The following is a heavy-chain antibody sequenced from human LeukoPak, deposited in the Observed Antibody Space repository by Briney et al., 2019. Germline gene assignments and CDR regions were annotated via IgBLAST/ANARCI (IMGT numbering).Heavy chain of an antibody. J-gene: IGHJ4*02. D-gene: IGHD6-13*01. CDR2: INPNSGGA. V-gene: IGHV1-2*02. CDR3: AATYSSSWYRPVDY. CDR1: GYTFTSYD. Sequence: GASVKVSCKASGYTFTSYDINWVRQATGQGLEWMGWINPNSGGANYAQKFQGRVTMTRDTSISTAYMELSSLRSEDTAVYYCAATYSSSWYRPVDYWGQGTLVTVSS.